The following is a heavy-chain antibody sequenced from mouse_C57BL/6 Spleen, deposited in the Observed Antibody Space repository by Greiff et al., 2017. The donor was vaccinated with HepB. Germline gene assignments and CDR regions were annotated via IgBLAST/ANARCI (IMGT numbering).Heavy chain of an antibody. CDR1: GYSITSGYY. CDR2: ISYDGSN. Sequence: VQLKESGPGLVKPSQSLSLTCSVTGYSITSGYYWNWIRQFPGNKLEWMGYISYDGSNNYNPSLKNRISITRDTSKNQFFLKLNSVTTEDTATYDCARAGSSYGDYYAMDYWGQGTSVTVSS. CDR3: ARAGSSYGDYYAMDY. J-gene: IGHJ4*01. D-gene: IGHD1-1*01. V-gene: IGHV3-6*01.